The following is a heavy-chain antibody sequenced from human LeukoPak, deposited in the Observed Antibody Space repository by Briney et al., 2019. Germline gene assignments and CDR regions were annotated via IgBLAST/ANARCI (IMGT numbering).Heavy chain of an antibody. CDR2: MNQDGSER. CDR3: AKHGEEFDY. CDR1: GFTFASNW. D-gene: IGHD4-17*01. J-gene: IGHJ4*02. V-gene: IGHV3-7*02. Sequence: GGSLRLSCAASGFTFASNWMSWVRQAPGKGLEWVANMNQDGSERYYVDSVKGRFTISRDNAKNSLYLQMNSLRAEDTAVYYCAKHGEEFDYWGQGTLVTVSS.